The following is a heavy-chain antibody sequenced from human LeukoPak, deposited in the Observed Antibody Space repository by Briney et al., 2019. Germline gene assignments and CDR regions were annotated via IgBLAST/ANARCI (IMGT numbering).Heavy chain of an antibody. CDR2: ITGSGVGT. D-gene: IGHD1-1*01. J-gene: IGHJ4*02. CDR3: ARVRYGDY. CDR1: GFIFSSYA. Sequence: PGGSLRLSCAASGFIFSSYAMTWVRQAPGKGPEWVSAITGSGVGTYYADSVKGRFTISRDNSKNTLYLQMNSLRAEDTAVYYCARVRYGDYWGQGTLVTVSS. V-gene: IGHV3-23*01.